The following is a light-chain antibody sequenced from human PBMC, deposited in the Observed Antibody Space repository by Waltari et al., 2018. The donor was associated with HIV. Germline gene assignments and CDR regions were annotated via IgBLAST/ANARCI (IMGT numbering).Light chain of an antibody. V-gene: IGKV1-39*01. CDR2: AAS. CDR3: QQEYSTPRT. CDR1: QTISSSFTSD. Sequence: DIQMPQSPSSLSASVGDRVTIPCRASQTISSSFTSDLNWYQQKPGKAPKLLIYAASRLQSGVPSRFSGSGSGTDFTLTISSLQPEDFAAYACQQEYSTPRTFGQGTKVEIK. J-gene: IGKJ1*01.